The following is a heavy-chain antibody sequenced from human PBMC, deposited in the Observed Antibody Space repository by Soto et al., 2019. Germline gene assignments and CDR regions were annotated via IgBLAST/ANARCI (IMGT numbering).Heavy chain of an antibody. J-gene: IGHJ5*02. D-gene: IGHD4-17*01. CDR2: IIPILGIA. Sequence: QVQLVQSGAEVKKPGSSVKVSCKASGGTFSSYTISWVRQAPGQGLEWMGRIIPILGIANYAQKFQGRVTITADKSTSTAYMELSSLRSEDTAVYYCARSRHDYGDYVLGFDPRGQGTLVTVSS. CDR1: GGTFSSYT. V-gene: IGHV1-69*02. CDR3: ARSRHDYGDYVLGFDP.